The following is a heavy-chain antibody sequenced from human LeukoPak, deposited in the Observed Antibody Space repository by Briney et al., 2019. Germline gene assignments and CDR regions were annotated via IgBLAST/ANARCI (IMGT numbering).Heavy chain of an antibody. Sequence: PGGSLRLSCAASGFTFSDYGMSWVRQAPGKGLEWISSISSTGGTIYYADSVKGRFTISRDNAKNSLYLQMNSLRAEDTAVYYCAELGITMIGGVWGKGTTVTISS. CDR2: ISSTGGTI. CDR1: GFTFSDYG. CDR3: AELGITMIGGV. J-gene: IGHJ6*04. D-gene: IGHD3-10*02. V-gene: IGHV3-48*04.